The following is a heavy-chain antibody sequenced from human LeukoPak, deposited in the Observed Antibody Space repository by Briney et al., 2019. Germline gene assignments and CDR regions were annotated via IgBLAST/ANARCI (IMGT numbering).Heavy chain of an antibody. V-gene: IGHV1-2*02. CDR2: INPNSGGT. CDR3: ASGSGSYYNNWFDP. D-gene: IGHD1-26*01. CDR1: GYTFTGYY. J-gene: IGHJ5*02. Sequence: GASVTVSCKASGYTFTGYYMHWVRQAPGQGLEWMGWINPNSGGTNYAQKFQGRVTMTRDTSISTAYMELSRLRSDDTAVYYCASGSGSYYNNWFDPWGQGTLVTVSS.